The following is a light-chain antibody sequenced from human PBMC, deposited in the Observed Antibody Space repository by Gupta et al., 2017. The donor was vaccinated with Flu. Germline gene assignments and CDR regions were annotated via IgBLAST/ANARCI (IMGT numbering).Light chain of an antibody. CDR2: SAS. V-gene: IGKV1-39*01. J-gene: IGKJ1*01. CDR3: QQSYNMPWT. CDR1: QSISHY. Sequence: DIQMTQSPSSLLASVGDRVTITCRSSQSISHYLNWYQQRPGKAPKILIYSASSLKSGVPSRFSGSGSGTDFTLTISSLQPEDFASYYCQQSYNMPWTFGQGTKVEIK.